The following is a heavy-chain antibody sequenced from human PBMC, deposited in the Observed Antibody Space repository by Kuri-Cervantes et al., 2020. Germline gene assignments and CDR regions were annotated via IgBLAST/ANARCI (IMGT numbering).Heavy chain of an antibody. V-gene: IGHV3-11*06. D-gene: IGHD3-9*01. CDR3: ARVPSNRFVLRYFDWSPGPFDY. CDR1: GFTFSDFY. Sequence: GESLKISCAGSGFTFSDFYMSWIRQAPGKGLEWVSSISSSSSYIYYADSVKGRFTISRDNAKNSLYLQMNSLRAEDTAVYYCARVPSNRFVLRYFDWSPGPFDYWGQGTLVTVSS. J-gene: IGHJ4*02. CDR2: ISSSSSYI.